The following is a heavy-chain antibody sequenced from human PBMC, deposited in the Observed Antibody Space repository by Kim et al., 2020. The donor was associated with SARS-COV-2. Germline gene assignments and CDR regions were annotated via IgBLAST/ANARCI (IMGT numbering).Heavy chain of an antibody. J-gene: IGHJ5*02. CDR3: ARVIIDRIPPGGTWFDP. D-gene: IGHD3-10*01. Sequence: PLKSRVTLSVDTSKNQFSLKLGSVTAADTAVYFCARVIIDRIPPGGTWFDPWGLGTLVTVSS. V-gene: IGHV4-39*07.